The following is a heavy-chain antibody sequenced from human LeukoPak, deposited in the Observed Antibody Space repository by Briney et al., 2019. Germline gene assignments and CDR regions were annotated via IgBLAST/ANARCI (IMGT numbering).Heavy chain of an antibody. J-gene: IGHJ5*02. CDR1: GGTFSSYA. V-gene: IGHV1-69*13. CDR3: ARETTTRAVASNWFDP. Sequence: GASVKVSCKASGGTFSSYAISWVRQAPGQGLEWMGGIIPIFGTANYAQKFQGRVTITADESTSTAYMELSSLRSEDTAVYYCARETTTRAVASNWFDPWGQGTLVTVSS. CDR2: IIPIFGTA. D-gene: IGHD6-19*01.